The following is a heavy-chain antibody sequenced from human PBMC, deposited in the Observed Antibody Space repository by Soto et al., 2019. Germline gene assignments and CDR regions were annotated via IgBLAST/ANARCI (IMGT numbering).Heavy chain of an antibody. CDR2: IIPNFGTA. D-gene: IGHD3-22*01. CDR3: ARNYDSSGYYYGGLDFDY. V-gene: IGHV1-69*12. J-gene: IGHJ4*02. Sequence: QVQLVQSGAEVKKPGSSVKVSCKASGGTFSSYAISWVRQAPGQGLEWMGGIIPNFGTANYAQKFQGRVTITANESTSSAYMELSGLRFEDTAVYYCARNYDSSGYYYGGLDFDYWGQGTLVTVSS. CDR1: GGTFSSYA.